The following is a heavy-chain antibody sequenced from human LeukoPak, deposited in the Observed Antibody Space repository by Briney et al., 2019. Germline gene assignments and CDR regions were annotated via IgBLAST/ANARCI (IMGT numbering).Heavy chain of an antibody. CDR1: GGSFSGYY. J-gene: IGHJ5*02. V-gene: IGHV4-34*01. CDR3: ARERIVGAWGDPPHWFDP. CDR2: IYYTGTT. D-gene: IGHD1-26*01. Sequence: SETLSLTCAVYGGSFSGYYWSWIRQPPGKGLEWIGSIYYTGTTYYNPSLKSRVSIFVDTSKNQFSLKLSSVTAADTAVYYCARERIVGAWGDPPHWFDPWGQGTLVTVSS.